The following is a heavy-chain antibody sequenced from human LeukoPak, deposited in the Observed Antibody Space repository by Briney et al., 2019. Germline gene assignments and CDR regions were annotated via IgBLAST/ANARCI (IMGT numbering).Heavy chain of an antibody. J-gene: IGHJ4*02. CDR1: GFTFSSYG. D-gene: IGHD3-22*01. CDR2: IWYDGSNK. CDR3: ARLGYYYDSLGHYDY. V-gene: IGHV3-33*01. Sequence: GGSLRLSCAASGFTFSSYGMHWVRQAPGKGLEWVAVIWYDGSNKYYADSVKGRFTISRDNSKNTLYLQMNSLRAEDTAVYYCARLGYYYDSLGHYDYWGQGTLVIVSS.